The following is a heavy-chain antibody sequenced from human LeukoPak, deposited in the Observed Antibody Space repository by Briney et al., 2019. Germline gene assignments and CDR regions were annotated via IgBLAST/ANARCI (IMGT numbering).Heavy chain of an antibody. Sequence: PGGSLRLSCAASGFNININFMGWVRQAPGKGLEWVSVIYSRGSTYYADYVKGRFTISRDSSKNALYLQMNSLRAEDTAVYYCARDSGHYDYWGQGTLVTVSS. CDR3: ARDSGHYDY. V-gene: IGHV3-53*01. CDR2: IYSRGST. CDR1: GFNININF. D-gene: IGHD3-22*01. J-gene: IGHJ4*02.